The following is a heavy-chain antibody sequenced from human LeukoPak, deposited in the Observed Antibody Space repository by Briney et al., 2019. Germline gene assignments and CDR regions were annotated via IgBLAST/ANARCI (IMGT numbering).Heavy chain of an antibody. Sequence: SETLSLTCTVSGGSISSSSYYWGWIRQPPGKGLEWIGSIYYSGSTYYNSSLKSRVTMSVDMSENQFSLILTSVTAAGTAVYYCARHLGSSGSYPFDYWGQGTLVTVSS. D-gene: IGHD3-10*01. V-gene: IGHV4-39*01. J-gene: IGHJ4*02. CDR2: IYYSGST. CDR3: ARHLGSSGSYPFDY. CDR1: GGSISSSSYY.